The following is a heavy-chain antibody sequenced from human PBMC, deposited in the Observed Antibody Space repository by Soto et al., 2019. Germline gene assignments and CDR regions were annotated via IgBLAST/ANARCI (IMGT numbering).Heavy chain of an antibody. D-gene: IGHD1-26*01. CDR3: ARGPLSLYSADFR. V-gene: IGHV1-3*01. Sequence: QVQLVQSGAEVKKPGASVRISCRTSGYTFTSYAITWLRHAPGQRREWMGWMNGGNGETKYSEKFQDRLSITRDTSATTVSLGLNSLTSEDTAIYYCARGPLSLYSADFRWGQGTLVAVSS. J-gene: IGHJ4*02. CDR2: MNGGNGET. CDR1: GYTFTSYA.